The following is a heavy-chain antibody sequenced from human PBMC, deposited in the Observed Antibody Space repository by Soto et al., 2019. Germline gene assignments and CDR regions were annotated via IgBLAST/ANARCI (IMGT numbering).Heavy chain of an antibody. Sequence: SETLSLTCTVSGGSISSYYWSWIRQPPGKGLEWIGYIYYSGSTNYNPSLKSRVTISVDTSKNQFSLKLSSVTAADTAVYYCARAPEIAVAGTLGGFFDYWGQGTLVTVSS. D-gene: IGHD6-19*01. CDR1: GGSISSYY. J-gene: IGHJ4*02. V-gene: IGHV4-59*01. CDR3: ARAPEIAVAGTLGGFFDY. CDR2: IYYSGST.